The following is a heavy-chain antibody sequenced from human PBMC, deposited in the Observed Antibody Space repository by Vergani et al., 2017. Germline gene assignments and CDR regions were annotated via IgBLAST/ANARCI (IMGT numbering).Heavy chain of an antibody. V-gene: IGHV3-9*02. CDR3: AKDLGTSSGGGWFDP. Sequence: EVQLEESGGGLVLPGRSLRLSCVASGFTSAGYAMHWVRQAPGKGLEWVSGISWNSNSIGCADSVKGRFTISRDNAKNSLYLQMNSLRAEDTALYYCAKDLGTSSGGGWFDPWGQGTLVTVSS. J-gene: IGHJ5*02. CDR1: GFTSAGYA. CDR2: ISWNSNSI. D-gene: IGHD6-6*01.